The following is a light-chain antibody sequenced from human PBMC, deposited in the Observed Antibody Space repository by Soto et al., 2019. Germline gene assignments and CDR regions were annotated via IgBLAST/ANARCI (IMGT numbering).Light chain of an antibody. CDR3: QQSYSTPSIT. J-gene: IGKJ5*01. CDR2: AAS. CDR1: QSISSY. Sequence: HYPNSLSASLGDRVTITCRASQSISSYLNWYQQKPGKAPKLLIYAASSLQSGVPSRFSGSGSGTDFTLTISSLQPEDFATYYCQQSYSTPSITFGQGTRLEIK. V-gene: IGKV1-39*01.